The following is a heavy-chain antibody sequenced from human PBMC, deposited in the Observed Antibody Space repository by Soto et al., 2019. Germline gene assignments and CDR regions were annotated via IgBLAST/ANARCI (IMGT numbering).Heavy chain of an antibody. J-gene: IGHJ4*02. Sequence: SETLSLTCTVSGGSISSSSYYWGWIRQPPGKGLEWIGSIYYSGSTYYNPSLKSRVTISVDTSKNQFSLKLSSVTAADTAVYYCARRRIAVAGHPFDYWGQGTLVTVS. V-gene: IGHV4-39*01. CDR1: GGSISSSSYY. D-gene: IGHD6-19*01. CDR3: ARRRIAVAGHPFDY. CDR2: IYYSGST.